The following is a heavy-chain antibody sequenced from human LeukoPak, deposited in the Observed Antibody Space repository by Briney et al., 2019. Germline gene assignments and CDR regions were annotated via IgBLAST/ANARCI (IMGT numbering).Heavy chain of an antibody. CDR1: GGSISSSSYY. CDR3: ARAGSGWSDFDY. CDR2: IYYSGST. Sequence: PSETLSLTCTVSGGSISSSSYYWSWIRQPPGKGLEWIGYIYYSGSTNYNPSLKSRVTISVDTSKNQFSLKLSSVTAADTAVYYCARAGSGWSDFDYWGQGTLVTVSS. V-gene: IGHV4-61*01. J-gene: IGHJ4*02. D-gene: IGHD6-19*01.